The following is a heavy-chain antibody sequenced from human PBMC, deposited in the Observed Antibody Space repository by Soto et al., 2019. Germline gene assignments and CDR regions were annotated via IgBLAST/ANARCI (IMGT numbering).Heavy chain of an antibody. V-gene: IGHV3-64D*06. D-gene: IGHD3-22*01. CDR2: ITTNGGST. Sequence: PGGLLRLSCSASGFTFSIYAMHWFRQAPGKGLEYDTSITTNGGSTDYAESVKGRFTISRDHSKNTVYLQMSSLRVEDTAVYYCVKGEDYYDSSGYYPFDYWGQGTLVTVSS. J-gene: IGHJ4*02. CDR3: VKGEDYYDSSGYYPFDY. CDR1: GFTFSIYA.